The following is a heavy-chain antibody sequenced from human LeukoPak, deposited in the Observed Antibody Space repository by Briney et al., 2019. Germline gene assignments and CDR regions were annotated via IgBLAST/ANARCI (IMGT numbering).Heavy chain of an antibody. CDR2: INQGGSEK. V-gene: IGHV3-7*03. J-gene: IGHJ4*02. D-gene: IGHD3-9*01. CDR1: GFTVSSNY. CDR3: ASGNNDWSL. Sequence: PGGSLRLSCAASGFTVSSNYMSWVRQAPGKGLEWVANINQGGSEKYYVDSVKGRFTISRDNAKNSLYLQMNSLRTEDTAVYYCASGNNDWSLGGQGTLVTVSS.